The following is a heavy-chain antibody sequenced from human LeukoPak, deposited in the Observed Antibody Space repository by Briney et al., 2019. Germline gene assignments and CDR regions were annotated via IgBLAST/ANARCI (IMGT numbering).Heavy chain of an antibody. CDR1: GFTFSSYE. CDR3: ATYSSGWYEAFDY. D-gene: IGHD6-19*01. V-gene: IGHV3-48*03. J-gene: IGHJ4*01. Sequence: PGGSLRLSCAASGFTFSSYEMNWVRQAPGKGLEWVSYISSSGSTIYYADSVKGRFTISRDNAKNPLYLQMNSLRAEDTAVYYCATYSSGWYEAFDYWGQGTLVTVSS. CDR2: ISSSGSTI.